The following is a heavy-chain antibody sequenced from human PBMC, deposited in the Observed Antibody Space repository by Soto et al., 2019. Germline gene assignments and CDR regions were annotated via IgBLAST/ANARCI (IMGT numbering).Heavy chain of an antibody. CDR2: ISGSGGST. Sequence: GGSLRLSCAASGFTFSSYAMSWVRQAPGKGLEWVSAISGSGGSTYYADSVKGRFTISRDNSKNTLYLQMNSLRAEDTAVYYWAKDPPSYYYDSSGRNWFDPWGQGTLVTVSS. CDR3: AKDPPSYYYDSSGRNWFDP. CDR1: GFTFSSYA. J-gene: IGHJ5*02. V-gene: IGHV3-23*01. D-gene: IGHD3-22*01.